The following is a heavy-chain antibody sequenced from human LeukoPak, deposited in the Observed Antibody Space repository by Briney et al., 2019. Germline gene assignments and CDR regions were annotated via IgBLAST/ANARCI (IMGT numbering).Heavy chain of an antibody. CDR3: ARDPPHRSVERRPAGDDAFDI. V-gene: IGHV1-69*13. CDR2: IIPIFGTA. J-gene: IGHJ3*02. CDR1: GGTFSSYA. Sequence: SVKLSCKASGGTFSSYAISWVRQAPGQGLEWMGGIIPIFGTANYAQEFQGRVTITADESTSTAYMELSSLRSEDTAVYYCARDPPHRSVERRPAGDDAFDIWGQGTMVTVSS. D-gene: IGHD3-10*01.